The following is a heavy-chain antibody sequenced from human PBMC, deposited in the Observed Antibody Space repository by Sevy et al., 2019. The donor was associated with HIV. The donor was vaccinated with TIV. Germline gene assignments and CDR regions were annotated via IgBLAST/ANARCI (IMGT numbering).Heavy chain of an antibody. J-gene: IGHJ4*02. V-gene: IGHV1-69*13. Sequence: ASVKVSCKASGGTFSSYAISWVRQAPGQGLEWMGGIIPIFGTANYAQKFQGRVTITADESTSTAYMELSSLRSEDTAVYYCAVGPGITETYYFDYWGQGTLVTVSS. CDR1: GGTFSSYA. CDR3: AVGPGITETYYFDY. CDR2: IIPIFGTA. D-gene: IGHD1-7*01.